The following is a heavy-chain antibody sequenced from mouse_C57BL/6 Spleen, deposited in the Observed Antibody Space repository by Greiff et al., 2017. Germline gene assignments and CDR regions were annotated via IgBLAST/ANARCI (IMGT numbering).Heavy chain of an antibody. J-gene: IGHJ2*01. CDR1: GFTFSSYA. V-gene: IGHV5-4*01. Sequence: EVKLMESGGGLVKPGGSLKLSCAASGFTFSSYAMSWVRQTPEKRLEWVATISDGGSYTYYPDNVKGRFTISRDNAKNYLYLQMSQLKSEDTAMYYCARDAHSRDYFDYWGKGTTLTVSS. CDR3: ARDAHSRDYFDY. CDR2: ISDGGSYT.